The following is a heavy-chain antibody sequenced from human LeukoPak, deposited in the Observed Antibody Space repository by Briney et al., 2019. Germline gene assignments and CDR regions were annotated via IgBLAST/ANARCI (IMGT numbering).Heavy chain of an antibody. CDR2: IIPIFGTA. CDR1: GGTFSSYA. Sequence: EASVKVSCEASGGTFSSYAISWVRQAPGQGLEWMGGIIPIFGTANYAQKFQGRVTITADESTSTAYMELSSLRSEDTAVYYCARDYMLYCSSTSCPAFYGMDVWGQGTTVTVSS. CDR3: ARDYMLYCSSTSCPAFYGMDV. V-gene: IGHV1-69*13. J-gene: IGHJ6*02. D-gene: IGHD2-2*01.